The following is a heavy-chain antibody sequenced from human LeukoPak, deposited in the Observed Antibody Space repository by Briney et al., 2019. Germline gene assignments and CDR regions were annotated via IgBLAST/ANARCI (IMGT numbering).Heavy chain of an antibody. V-gene: IGHV1-18*01. J-gene: IGHJ4*02. CDR1: SYTFTSYG. CDR3: ASCSSSWYYFDY. CDR2: ISAYNGNT. Sequence: ASVKVSCKASSYTFTSYGISWLRQAPGQGLEWMGWISAYNGNTNYAQKLQGRVTMTTDTSTSTAYMELRSLRSDDTAVYYCASCSSSWYYFDYWGQGTLVTVSS. D-gene: IGHD6-13*01.